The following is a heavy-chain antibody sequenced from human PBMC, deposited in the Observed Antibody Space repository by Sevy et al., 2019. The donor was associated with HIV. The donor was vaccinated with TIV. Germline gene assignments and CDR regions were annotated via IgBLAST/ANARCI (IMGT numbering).Heavy chain of an antibody. CDR2: FDPEDGDPEDSKT. Sequence: ASVKVSCKVSGYTLTQFSMHWVRQAPGKGLEWMTTFDPEDGDPEDSKTIYAQKFLGRVTMTEDTSTDRAYMELSSLSSDDTAVYYCATTKDYYDSSGYPFDYWGQGTLVTVSS. CDR3: ATTKDYYDSSGYPFDY. CDR1: GYTLTQFS. J-gene: IGHJ4*02. V-gene: IGHV1-24*01. D-gene: IGHD3-22*01.